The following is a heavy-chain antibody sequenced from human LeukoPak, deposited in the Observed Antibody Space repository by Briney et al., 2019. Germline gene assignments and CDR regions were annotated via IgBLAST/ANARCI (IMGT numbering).Heavy chain of an antibody. V-gene: IGHV4-59*01. CDR1: GVSISPYH. CDR2: IDDSGNT. J-gene: IGHJ3*02. Sequence: PSETLSLTCTVSGVSISPYHWDWIRQPPGKGLKWIGYIDDSGNTNYNPSRKSRLTISVDTSKNQFSLKLSSVTAADTAVYYCASEPRGFIGDAFDIWGQGTLVTVSS. D-gene: IGHD3-16*02. CDR3: ASEPRGFIGDAFDI.